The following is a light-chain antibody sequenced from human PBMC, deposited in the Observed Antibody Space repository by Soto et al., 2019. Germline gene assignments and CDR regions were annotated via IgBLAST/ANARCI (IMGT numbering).Light chain of an antibody. J-gene: IGKJ1*01. CDR3: QQYNSYPWT. CDR2: DAS. CDR1: QSISSW. V-gene: IGKV1-5*01. Sequence: DIQMTQSPSTLSASVGDRVTSTCRASQSISSWLAWYQQKPGKAPKLLIYDASSLESGVPSRFSGSGSGTEFTLTITSLQPDDFATYYCQQYNSYPWTFGQGTKVEI.